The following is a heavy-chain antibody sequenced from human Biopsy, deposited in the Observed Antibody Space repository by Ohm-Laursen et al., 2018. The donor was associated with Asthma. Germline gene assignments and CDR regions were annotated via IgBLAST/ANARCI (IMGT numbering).Heavy chain of an antibody. D-gene: IGHD4-17*01. CDR3: ARTTYGDDGFDP. Sequence: SQTLSLTCTVSGGSISSSSYYWSWIRQHPVKGLEWIGYIYYSGSTYYNPSLKSRVSISLDTSKNRFSLSLTSVTAADTAVYYCARTTYGDDGFDPWGQGTLVTVSS. CDR1: GGSISSSSYY. CDR2: IYYSGST. V-gene: IGHV4-31*03. J-gene: IGHJ5*02.